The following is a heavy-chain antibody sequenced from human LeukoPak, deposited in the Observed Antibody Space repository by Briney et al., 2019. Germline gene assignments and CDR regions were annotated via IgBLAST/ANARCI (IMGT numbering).Heavy chain of an antibody. V-gene: IGHV1-18*01. D-gene: IGHD5-12*01. J-gene: IGHJ3*02. CDR2: IGPSNNYT. Sequence: ASVKVSCKTSGYTFTNFRIHWVRQTPGQGFEWMGWIGPSNNYTEYEQKLQGRLTLTTDTSTTTAHMELSSLRSEDTAVYYCARDRSPKADIVAPGDDAFDIWGQGTMVTVSS. CDR3: ARDRSPKADIVAPGDDAFDI. CDR1: GYTFTNFR.